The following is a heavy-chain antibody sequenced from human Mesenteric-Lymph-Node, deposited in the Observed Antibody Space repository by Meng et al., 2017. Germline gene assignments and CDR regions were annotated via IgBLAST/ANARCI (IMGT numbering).Heavy chain of an antibody. D-gene: IGHD3-10*01. CDR3: ARRRGGSGRDC. CDR1: GGSIGSNGYY. J-gene: IGHJ4*02. V-gene: IGHV4-39*01. Sequence: QGSGPGLVKLSETLPLTCIVSGGSIGSNGYYWDWVRQPPGKGLEWMGAIYHSGSTSYNPSLQSRVTMFVDTSKNQFSLMLTSVTATDTAVYYCARRRGGSGRDCWGQGTLVTVSS. CDR2: IYHSGST.